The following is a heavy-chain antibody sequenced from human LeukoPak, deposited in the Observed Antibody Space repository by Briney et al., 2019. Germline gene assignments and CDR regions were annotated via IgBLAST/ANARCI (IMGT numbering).Heavy chain of an antibody. J-gene: IGHJ2*01. Sequence: GGSLRLSCAASGFTFSSYAMSWVRQAPGKGLEWVSAISGSGGSTYYADSVKGRFTISRDNSKNTLYLQMNSLRAEDTAVYYCARDRSDIVATSYWYFDLWGRGTLVTVSS. CDR1: GFTFSSYA. V-gene: IGHV3-23*01. CDR2: ISGSGGST. D-gene: IGHD5-12*01. CDR3: ARDRSDIVATSYWYFDL.